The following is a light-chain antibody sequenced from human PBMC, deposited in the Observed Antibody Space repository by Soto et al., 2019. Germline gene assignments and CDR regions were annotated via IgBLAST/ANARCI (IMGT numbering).Light chain of an antibody. V-gene: IGLV2-11*01. CDR1: SSDVGRYNY. J-gene: IGLJ1*01. CDR2: DVS. CDR3: CSYAGSYTEV. Sequence: QSVLTQPASVSGSPGQSITLSCTGTSSDVGRYNYVSWYQQHPGKAPKLMIYDVSKRPSGVPDRFSGSKSGNTASLTISGLQAEDEADYYCCSYAGSYTEVFGTGTKGTVL.